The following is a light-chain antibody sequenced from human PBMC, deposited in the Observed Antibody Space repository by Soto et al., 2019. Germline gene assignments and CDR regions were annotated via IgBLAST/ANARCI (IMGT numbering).Light chain of an antibody. CDR1: NTDVGGYNY. J-gene: IGLJ2*01. CDR2: EVS. Sequence: QSVLTQPASVSGSPGQSITISCTGTNTDVGGYNYVSWYQQHPGKAPKLIIYEVSNRPAGISNRFSGSKSGNTASPTISGLQAEDEADYYCSSYTISTILLFGGGTKVTVL. CDR3: SSYTISTILL. V-gene: IGLV2-14*01.